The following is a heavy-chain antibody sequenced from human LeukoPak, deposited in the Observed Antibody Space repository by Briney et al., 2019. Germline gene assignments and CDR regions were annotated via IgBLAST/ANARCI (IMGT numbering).Heavy chain of an antibody. D-gene: IGHD2-2*01. J-gene: IGHJ5*02. V-gene: IGHV4-34*01. CDR2: INHSGST. CDR3: ARVLGYQRGAWCDP. CDR1: GGSFRGYY. Sequence: PSETLSLTCAVYGGSFRGYYWSWIRQPPGKGLEWIGEINHSGSTNYNPALKSRVTISVDTSKNQFSLKLSSVTAADTAVYYCARVLGYQRGAWCDPWGQGTLVTVSS.